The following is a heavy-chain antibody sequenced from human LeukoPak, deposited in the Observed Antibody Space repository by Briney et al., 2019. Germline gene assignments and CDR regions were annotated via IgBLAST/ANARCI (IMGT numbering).Heavy chain of an antibody. D-gene: IGHD5-12*01. CDR1: GFTFSNYW. V-gene: IGHV3-30*18. J-gene: IGHJ4*02. CDR2: ISYDGSNK. CDR3: AKVSSGYDLGY. Sequence: GGSLRLSCAASGFTFSNYWMHWVRQAPGKGLEWVAVISYDGSNKYYADSVKGRFTISRDNSKNTLYLQMNSLRAEDTAVYYCAKVSSGYDLGYWGQGTLVTVSS.